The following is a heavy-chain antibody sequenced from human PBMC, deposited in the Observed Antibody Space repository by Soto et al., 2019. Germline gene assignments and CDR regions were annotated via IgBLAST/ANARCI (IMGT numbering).Heavy chain of an antibody. CDR1: GFTFSSFR. CDR3: AKRGVDTFGLSY. J-gene: IGHJ4*02. D-gene: IGHD3-10*01. CDR2: INTDASST. V-gene: IGHV3-74*01. Sequence: EVQLVESGGGLVQPGGSLRLSCAVSGFTFSSFRMHWVRQAPGEGLVWVSRINTDASSTSYADSVKGRFTISRDNAKNTLYLQMNSLRVEDTAMYYCAKRGVDTFGLSYWGQGTLVTVSS.